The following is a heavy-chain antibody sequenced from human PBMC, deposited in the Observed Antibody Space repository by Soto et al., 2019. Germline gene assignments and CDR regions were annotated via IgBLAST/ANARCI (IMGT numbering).Heavy chain of an antibody. D-gene: IGHD6-19*01. J-gene: IGHJ4*02. V-gene: IGHV3-48*03. CDR1: GFTFSSYE. CDR3: ARQWKLQRFVDQ. CDR2: ISSSGNTI. Sequence: EVQLVESGGGLVQPRGSLRLSCAASGFTFSSYEMNWVRQAPGKGLEWISYISSSGNTIYYTDSVKGRFTISRDNAKNSLFLQMNSLRAEDTAVYYCARQWKLQRFVDQWRQGTLVTVSS.